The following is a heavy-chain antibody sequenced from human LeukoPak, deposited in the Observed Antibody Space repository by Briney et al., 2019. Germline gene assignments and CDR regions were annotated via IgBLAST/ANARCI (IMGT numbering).Heavy chain of an antibody. CDR3: AKTYQLIWWFDH. V-gene: IGHV3-23*01. CDR1: GFTFSSYG. CDR2: IDHSGGGT. D-gene: IGHD2-2*01. J-gene: IGHJ5*02. Sequence: PGGSLRLSCAVSGFTFSSYGMSWVRQAPGKGLEWVSAIDHSGGGTYYADSVKGRFIISRDKSKNTLYLQMSSLRVEDTAIYYCAKTYQLIWWFDHWGQGALVTVSS.